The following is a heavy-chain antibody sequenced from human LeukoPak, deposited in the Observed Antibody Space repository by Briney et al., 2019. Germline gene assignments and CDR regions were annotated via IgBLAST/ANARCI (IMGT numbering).Heavy chain of an antibody. Sequence: SQTLSLTCTVSGGSISSGNYYWSWIRQPAGKGLEWIGRMYTSGSTNYNPSLKSRVTISVDTSKNQFSLKLSSVTAADTAVYYCTRGSIAYYYMDVWGKGTTVTISS. CDR1: GGSISSGNYY. CDR3: TRGSIAYYYMDV. CDR2: MYTSGST. D-gene: IGHD3-22*01. J-gene: IGHJ6*03. V-gene: IGHV4-61*02.